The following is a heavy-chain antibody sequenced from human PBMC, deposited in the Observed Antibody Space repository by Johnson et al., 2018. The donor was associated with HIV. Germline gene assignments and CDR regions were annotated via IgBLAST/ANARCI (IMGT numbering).Heavy chain of an antibody. CDR1: GFTFTTYD. CDR3: ARDLLGRRADDAFDI. Sequence: VQLVESGGGLVQPGGSLRLSCAASGFTFTTYDMHWVRQGTGKGLEWVSGIGTGGDTHYPDSVKGRFTISRENAKNSLYLQMNRLRAEDTAVYYCARDLLGRRADDAFDIWGQGTMVTVSS. CDR2: IGTGGDT. V-gene: IGHV3-13*01. D-gene: IGHD2-21*01. J-gene: IGHJ3*02.